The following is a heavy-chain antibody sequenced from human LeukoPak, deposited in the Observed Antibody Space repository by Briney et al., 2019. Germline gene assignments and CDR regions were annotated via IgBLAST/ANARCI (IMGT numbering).Heavy chain of an antibody. D-gene: IGHD3-22*01. J-gene: IGHJ4*02. Sequence: GGSLRLSCAASGFTFSSYGMHWVRQAPGKGLEWVTFIRYDGSNKYYADSVKGRFTISRDNSKNTLYLQMNSLRAEDTAVYYCAKEKGVVVVINPFDYWGQGTLVTVSS. V-gene: IGHV3-30*02. CDR1: GFTFSSYG. CDR3: AKEKGVVVVINPFDY. CDR2: IRYDGSNK.